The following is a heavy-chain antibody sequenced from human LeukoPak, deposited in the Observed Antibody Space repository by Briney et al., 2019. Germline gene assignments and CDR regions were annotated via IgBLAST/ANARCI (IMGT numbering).Heavy chain of an antibody. J-gene: IGHJ4*02. CDR1: GGTFSSYA. CDR2: IIPIFGTA. V-gene: IGHV1-69*06. CDR3: ARGDSSSWFYGDY. Sequence: SVKVSCKASGGTFSSYAISWVRQAPGQGLEWMGGIIPIFGTANYAQKFQGRVTITADKSTSTAYMELSSLRSEDTAVYYCARGDSSSWFYGDYWGQGTLVAVSS. D-gene: IGHD6-13*01.